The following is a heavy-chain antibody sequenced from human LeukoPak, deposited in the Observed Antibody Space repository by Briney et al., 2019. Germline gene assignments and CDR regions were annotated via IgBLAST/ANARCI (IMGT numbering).Heavy chain of an antibody. Sequence: AGGSLRLSCVASGFNFYSFTMNWVRQAPGKGLEWVSYISSGGSTIYYRDSVKGRFTISRDNAKNSLYLQMNSLSADDTGVYYCATPTSSAWMPFDYWGQGTLVAVSS. CDR2: ISSGGSTI. V-gene: IGHV3-48*01. CDR3: ATPTSSAWMPFDY. J-gene: IGHJ4*02. CDR1: GFNFYSFT. D-gene: IGHD6-25*01.